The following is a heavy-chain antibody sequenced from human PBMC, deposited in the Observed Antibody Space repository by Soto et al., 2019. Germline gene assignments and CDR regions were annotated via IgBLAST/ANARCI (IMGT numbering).Heavy chain of an antibody. Sequence: ASVKVSCKVSGYTLTELSMHWVRQAPGKGLEWMGGFDPEDGETIYAQKFQGRVTMTGDTSTDTAYMELSSLRSEDTAVYYCASPNRGQWPAVGAFDIWGQGTMVTVSS. CDR3: ASPNRGQWPAVGAFDI. D-gene: IGHD6-19*01. V-gene: IGHV1-24*01. CDR1: GYTLTELS. J-gene: IGHJ3*02. CDR2: FDPEDGET.